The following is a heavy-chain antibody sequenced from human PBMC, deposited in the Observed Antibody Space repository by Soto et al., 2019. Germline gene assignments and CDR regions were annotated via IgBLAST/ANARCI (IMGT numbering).Heavy chain of an antibody. CDR3: ASERRLGIDGMDV. D-gene: IGHD7-27*01. V-gene: IGHV1-8*01. J-gene: IGHJ6*02. CDR1: GYTFTSDD. Sequence: QVQLVQSGAEVKKPGASVKVSCKSSGYTFTSDDINWVRQATGQWLEWMGWMNRNSGNTGYAQKFQGRVTMTWNTSISTAYMALSSLRSEDTAVYYCASERRLGIDGMDVWGQGTTFPVSS. CDR2: MNRNSGNT.